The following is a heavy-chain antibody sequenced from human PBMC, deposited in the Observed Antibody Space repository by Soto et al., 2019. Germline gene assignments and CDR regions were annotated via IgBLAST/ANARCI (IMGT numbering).Heavy chain of an antibody. CDR3: GSISSNGDSAY. Sequence: QVQLQESGPGVVKPSETLSLTCTISGGSISGYYWTWIRQSPGKGLEYIGYIYSGNTNYNPSLNSRVTISVDTSKNQFSLKLSSVTAADTDVYYCGSISSNGDSAYWGQGTLVTVSS. CDR2: IYSGNT. D-gene: IGHD2-21*01. CDR1: GGSISGYY. V-gene: IGHV4-59*08. J-gene: IGHJ4*02.